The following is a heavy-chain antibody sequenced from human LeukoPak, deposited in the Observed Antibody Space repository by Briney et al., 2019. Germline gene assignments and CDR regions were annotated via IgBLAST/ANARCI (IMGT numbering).Heavy chain of an antibody. CDR2: FDPEDGET. J-gene: IGHJ5*02. CDR3: ATDLGYYDSSGYYYKWFDP. D-gene: IGHD3-22*01. CDR1: GYTLTELS. V-gene: IGHV1-24*01. Sequence: ASVKVSCKVSGYTLTELSMHWVRQAPGKGLEWMGGFDPEDGETIYAQKFQGRVTMTEDTSTDTAYMELSCLRSEDTAVYYCATDLGYYDSSGYYYKWFDPWGQGTLVTVSS.